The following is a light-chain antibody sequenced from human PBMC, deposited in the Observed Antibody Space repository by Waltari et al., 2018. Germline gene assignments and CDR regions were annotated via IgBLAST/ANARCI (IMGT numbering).Light chain of an antibody. J-gene: IGKJ4*01. CDR1: QTISSW. CDR2: DAS. CDR3: QQYNSYLRT. Sequence: DIQMTQSPSTLSASVGDRVTITCRASQTISSWLAGYQQKPGKAPNLLIYDASSLESGVPSRFSGSGSGTEFTLTISSLQPDDFAIYYCQQYNSYLRTFGGGTKLEIK. V-gene: IGKV1-5*01.